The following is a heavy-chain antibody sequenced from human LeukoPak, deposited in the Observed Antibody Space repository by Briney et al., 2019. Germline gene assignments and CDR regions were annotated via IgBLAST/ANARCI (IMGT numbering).Heavy chain of an antibody. CDR2: ISYDGSNK. CDR3: AKDPYAGYSSGWYDH. J-gene: IGHJ5*02. D-gene: IGHD6-19*01. Sequence: GGSLRLSCAASGFTFSSYGMHWVRQAPGKGLEWVAVISYDGSNKYYADSVKGRFTISRDNSKNTLYLQMNSLRAEDTAVYYCAKDPYAGYSSGWYDHWGQGTLVTVSS. V-gene: IGHV3-30*18. CDR1: GFTFSSYG.